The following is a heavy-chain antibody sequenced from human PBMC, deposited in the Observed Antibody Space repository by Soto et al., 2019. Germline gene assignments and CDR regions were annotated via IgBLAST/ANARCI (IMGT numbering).Heavy chain of an antibody. V-gene: IGHV1-18*04. J-gene: IGHJ4*02. Sequence: QVQLVQSGAEVKKPGASVKVSCKASGYTFTSYGISWVRQAPGQGLEWMGWISAYNGNTNYAQKLQGRVTMTTDTSTSTGYMELRSLRSDDTPVYYCARDQAPLRYFDWSPFDYWGQGTLVTVSS. CDR2: ISAYNGNT. D-gene: IGHD3-9*01. CDR3: ARDQAPLRYFDWSPFDY. CDR1: GYTFTSYG.